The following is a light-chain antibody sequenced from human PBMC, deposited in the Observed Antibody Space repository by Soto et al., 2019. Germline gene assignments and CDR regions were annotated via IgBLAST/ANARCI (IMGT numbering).Light chain of an antibody. CDR2: EVN. V-gene: IGLV2-14*01. J-gene: IGLJ1*01. CDR3: SSYTSDTSPYV. Sequence: QSVLTQPASVSGSPGQSITISCTGTSSDVGGYNYVSWYQLHPGKAPKLIIYEVNNRPSGLSNRFSGSKSGNTASLTISGPQADDEGDYYCSSYTSDTSPYVFGTGTKVTVL. CDR1: SSDVGGYNY.